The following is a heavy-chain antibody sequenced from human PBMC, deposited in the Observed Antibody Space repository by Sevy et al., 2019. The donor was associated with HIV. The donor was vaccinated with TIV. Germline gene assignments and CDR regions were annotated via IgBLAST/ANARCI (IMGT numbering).Heavy chain of an antibody. D-gene: IGHD5-12*01. Sequence: SQTLSLTCAISGDSVSSNSAAWNWIRQSPSRGLEWLGRTYYRSKWYSDYAVSVKSRITINPDTCKNQFSLQLNSVTPEDTAVYYCARDGGGIVAMLYYFDYWGQGTLVTVS. CDR2: TYYRSKWYS. V-gene: IGHV6-1*01. CDR3: ARDGGGIVAMLYYFDY. CDR1: GDSVSSNSAA. J-gene: IGHJ4*02.